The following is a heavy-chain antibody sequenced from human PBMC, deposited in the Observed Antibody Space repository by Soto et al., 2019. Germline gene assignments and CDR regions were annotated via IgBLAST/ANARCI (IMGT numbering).Heavy chain of an antibody. V-gene: IGHV4-30-4*01. J-gene: IGHJ6*02. D-gene: IGHD3-10*01. Sequence: PSETLSLTCTVSGGSITSGNYYWIWVRQPPGKGLEWIGYIFNSGNTYYNPSLKSRVSISVDTSKNQFSLKLSSVTAADTAVYYCAREGTEGHEYYYYYYGMDVWGQGTTVTVSS. CDR1: GGSITSGNYY. CDR2: IFNSGNT. CDR3: AREGTEGHEYYYYYYGMDV.